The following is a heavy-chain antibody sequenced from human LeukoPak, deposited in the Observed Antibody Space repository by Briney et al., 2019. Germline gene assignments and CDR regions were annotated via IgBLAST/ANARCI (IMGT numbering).Heavy chain of an antibody. Sequence: KESGPTLVKPTQTLTLTCTFSGFSLSTSGVGVGWIRQPPGKALEWLALIYWNDDKRYSPSLKSRLTITKDTSKNQVVLTMTNMDPVDTATYYCAHRLVGPAAMRNFYFDYWGQGTLVTVSS. CDR1: GFSLSTSGVG. CDR2: IYWNDDK. V-gene: IGHV2-5*01. D-gene: IGHD2-2*01. J-gene: IGHJ4*02. CDR3: AHRLVGPAAMRNFYFDY.